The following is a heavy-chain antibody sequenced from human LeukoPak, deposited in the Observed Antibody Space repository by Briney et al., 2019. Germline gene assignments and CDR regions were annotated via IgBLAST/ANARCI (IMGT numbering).Heavy chain of an antibody. Sequence: GGSLRLSCAASGFTFTNYAMTWVRQAPGKGLEWVSAITGSGGSTYYADPVKGRFTITKDNSNNTLYLQMSSLRADDTAVYYCTKGRGDSSVWCFDYSGQGTLVTVSS. CDR2: ITGSGGST. J-gene: IGHJ4*02. D-gene: IGHD6-19*01. V-gene: IGHV3-23*01. CDR1: GFTFTNYA. CDR3: TKGRGDSSVWCFDY.